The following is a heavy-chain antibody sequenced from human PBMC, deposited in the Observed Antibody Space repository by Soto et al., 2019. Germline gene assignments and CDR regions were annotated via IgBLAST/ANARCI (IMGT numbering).Heavy chain of an antibody. CDR1: GGSISSYY. CDR3: ARDLGSYGDQNWFDP. Sequence: QVQLQESGPGLVKPSETLSLTCTVSGGSISSYYWSWIRQPPGKGLEWIGHIYYSGSTNYNPSLKSRVTISVDTSKNQFSLKLSSVTAADTAVYYCARDLGSYGDQNWFDPWGQGTLVTVSS. V-gene: IGHV4-59*01. CDR2: IYYSGST. D-gene: IGHD4-17*01. J-gene: IGHJ5*02.